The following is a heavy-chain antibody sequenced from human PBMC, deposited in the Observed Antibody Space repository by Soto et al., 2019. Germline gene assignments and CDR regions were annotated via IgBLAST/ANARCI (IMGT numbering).Heavy chain of an antibody. CDR1: GFTFSSYE. CDR2: ISSSGSTI. V-gene: IGHV3-48*03. J-gene: IGHJ6*02. Sequence: EVQLVESGGGLVQPGGSLRLSCAASGFTFSSYEMNWVRQAPGKVLEWVSYISSSGSTIYYADSVKGRFTISRDNAKNSLYLKMNSLRAEDTAVYYCARSSFSVAGTPYYYYYGMDVWGQGTTVTVSS. D-gene: IGHD6-19*01. CDR3: ARSSFSVAGTPYYYYYGMDV.